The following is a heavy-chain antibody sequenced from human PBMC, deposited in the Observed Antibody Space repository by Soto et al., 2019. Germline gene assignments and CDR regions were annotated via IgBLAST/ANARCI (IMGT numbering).Heavy chain of an antibody. CDR1: GYTFTGYF. CDR2: INPNSGAT. J-gene: IGHJ5*02. D-gene: IGHD3-10*01. CDR3: ARGGGTVLAPLP. Sequence: GASVKVSCKTSGYTFTGYFIHWVRQAPGQGLEWMAYINPNSGATKYAQKFQGRVTLTRDTPINTAYMEMSMLTSDDTAVYYCARGGGTVLAPLPWGQGTLVTVSS. V-gene: IGHV1-2*02.